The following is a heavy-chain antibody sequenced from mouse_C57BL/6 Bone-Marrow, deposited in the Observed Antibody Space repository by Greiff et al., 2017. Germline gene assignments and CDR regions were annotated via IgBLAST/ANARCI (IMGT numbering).Heavy chain of an antibody. CDR2: ISDGGSYT. D-gene: IGHD5-1*01. CDR3: AREEYAMDY. Sequence: EVKLVESGGGLVKPGGSLTLSCAASGFTFSSYAMCWVRQTPEKRLEWVATISDGGSYTYYPDNVKGRFTISRDKAKNNLYLQMSHLKAEDTAMYYGAREEYAMDYWGQGTSVTVTA. CDR1: GFTFSSYA. J-gene: IGHJ4*01. V-gene: IGHV5-4*01.